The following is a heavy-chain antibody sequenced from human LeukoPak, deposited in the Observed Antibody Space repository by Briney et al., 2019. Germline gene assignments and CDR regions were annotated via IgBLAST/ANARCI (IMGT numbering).Heavy chain of an antibody. V-gene: IGHV3-21*01. D-gene: IGHD4-17*01. CDR1: GFTFSSYS. J-gene: IGHJ4*02. CDR2: ISSSSSYI. Sequence: PGGSLRLSCTASGFTFSSYSMNWVRQAPGKGLEWVSSISSSSSYIYYADSVKGRFTISRDNAKNSLYLQMNSLRAEDTAVYYCARDKSYGDNYFDYWGQGTLVTASS. CDR3: ARDKSYGDNYFDY.